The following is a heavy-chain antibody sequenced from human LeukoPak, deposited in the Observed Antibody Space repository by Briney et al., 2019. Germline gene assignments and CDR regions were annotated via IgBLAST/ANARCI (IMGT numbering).Heavy chain of an antibody. CDR1: GGSISSYY. D-gene: IGHD3-10*01. V-gene: IGHV4-59*01. J-gene: IGHJ4*02. CDR2: IYYTGST. CDR3: ARGGFRWSYDY. Sequence: SETLSLTCTVSGGSISSYYWSWIRQPPGKGLGWIGYIYYTGSTNYNPSLNSRVTMSVDKSKNQFSMKASSVTAEDTAVYYCARGGFRWSYDYWGGGPLVSVSS.